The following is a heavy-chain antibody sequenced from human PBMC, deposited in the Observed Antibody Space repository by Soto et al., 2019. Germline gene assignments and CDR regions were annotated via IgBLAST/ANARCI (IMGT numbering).Heavy chain of an antibody. CDR1: GGSISSSSYY. V-gene: IGHV4-39*01. J-gene: IGHJ3*02. CDR3: ARHVRTGEFASGAFDI. CDR2: IYYSGST. D-gene: IGHD3-10*01. Sequence: SETLSLTCTVSGGSISSSSYYWGWIRQPPGKGLEWIGSIYYSGSTYYNPSLKSRVTISVDTSKNQFSLKLSSVTAADMAVYYCARHVRTGEFASGAFDIWGQGTMVTVSS.